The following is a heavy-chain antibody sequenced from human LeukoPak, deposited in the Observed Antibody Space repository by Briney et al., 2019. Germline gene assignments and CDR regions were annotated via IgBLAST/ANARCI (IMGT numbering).Heavy chain of an antibody. CDR2: FDPEDGET. CDR1: GYTFTGYY. D-gene: IGHD5-12*01. V-gene: IGHV1-24*01. CDR3: VTSSWGYGFDP. Sequence: GASVKVSCKASGYTFTGYYMHWVRQAPGKGLEWMGGFDPEDGETIYAQKFEGRVTMTEDTSTDTAYMELSSLRSEDTAVFYCVTSSWGYGFDPWGQGTLVTVSS. J-gene: IGHJ5*02.